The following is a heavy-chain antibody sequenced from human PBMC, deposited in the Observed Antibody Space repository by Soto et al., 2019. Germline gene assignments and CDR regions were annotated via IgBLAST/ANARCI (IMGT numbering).Heavy chain of an antibody. CDR3: ARDPYYDFWSGYFPHYYYGMDV. V-gene: IGHV1-46*01. D-gene: IGHD3-3*01. CDR1: VYTFTSYY. Sequence: XSVKVSCKASVYTFTSYYMHWVRQAPGQGLEWMGIINPSGGSTSYAQKFQGRVTMTRDTSTSTVYMELSSLRSEDTAVYYCARDPYYDFWSGYFPHYYYGMDVWGQGTTVTVSS. J-gene: IGHJ6*02. CDR2: INPSGGST.